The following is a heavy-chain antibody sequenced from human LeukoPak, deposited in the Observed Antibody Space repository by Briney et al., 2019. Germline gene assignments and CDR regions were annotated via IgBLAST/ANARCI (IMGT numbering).Heavy chain of an antibody. CDR2: IIPIFGTA. Sequence: SVKVSCKASGGTFSSYAISWVRQAPGQGLEWMGGIIPIFGTANYAQKFQGRVTTTADESTSTAYMELSSLRSEDTAVYYCASGTSSSWYADYWGQGTLVTVSS. V-gene: IGHV1-69*01. CDR1: GGTFSSYA. D-gene: IGHD6-13*01. J-gene: IGHJ4*02. CDR3: ASGTSSSWYADY.